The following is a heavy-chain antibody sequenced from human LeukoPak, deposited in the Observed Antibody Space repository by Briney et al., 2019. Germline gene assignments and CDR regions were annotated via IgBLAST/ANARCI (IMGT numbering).Heavy chain of an antibody. V-gene: IGHV1-2*02. CDR1: GYTFTGYY. D-gene: IGHD6-19*01. CDR2: INPNSGGT. CDR3: AREAVAGENDY. J-gene: IGHJ4*02. Sequence: ASVKVSCKASGYTFTGYYIHWVRQAPGQGLEWMGWINPNSGGTNYAQRFQGRVTMTRDTSISTAYMELSRLRSDDTAVYYCAREAVAGENDYWGQGTLVTVSS.